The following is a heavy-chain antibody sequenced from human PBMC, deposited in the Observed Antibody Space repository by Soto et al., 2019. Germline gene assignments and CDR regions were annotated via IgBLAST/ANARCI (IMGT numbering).Heavy chain of an antibody. CDR2: IKQDGSEK. D-gene: IGHD3-10*01. Sequence: GGSLRLSCAASGFTFSSYGMHWVRQAPGKGLEWVANIKQDGSEKYYVDSVKGRFTISRDNAKNSLFLQLSSLRVEDTAVYYCARVNTIMRGVEPHYGMDVWGQGTTVTVSS. CDR1: GFTFSSYG. CDR3: ARVNTIMRGVEPHYGMDV. V-gene: IGHV3-7*01. J-gene: IGHJ6*02.